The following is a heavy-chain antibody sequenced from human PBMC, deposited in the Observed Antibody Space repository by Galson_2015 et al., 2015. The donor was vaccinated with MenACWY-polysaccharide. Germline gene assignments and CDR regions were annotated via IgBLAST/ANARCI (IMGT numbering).Heavy chain of an antibody. CDR1: GFTFSSYA. CDR2: ISNDGSNK. CDR3: ARSYCSRTSCNGMDV. V-gene: IGHV3-30-3*01. Sequence: SLRLSCAASGFTFSSYAIHWVRQAPGKGLDWVAVISNDGSNKYYADSVKGRFTISRDNSKSTLSLQMNSLRAEDTAIYYCARSYCSRTSCNGMDVWGQGTTVTVSS. J-gene: IGHJ6*02. D-gene: IGHD2-2*01.